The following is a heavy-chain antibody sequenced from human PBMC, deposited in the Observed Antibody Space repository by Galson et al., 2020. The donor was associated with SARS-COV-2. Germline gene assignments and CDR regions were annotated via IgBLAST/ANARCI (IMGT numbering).Heavy chain of an antibody. CDR3: AGAFGGGYYYGMDV. V-gene: IGHV3-30*04. CDR2: ISYDGSNK. J-gene: IGHJ6*02. CDR1: GFTFSSYA. Sequence: GGSLRFSCAASGFTFSSYAMHWVRQAPGKGLEWVAVISYDGSNKYYADSVKGRFTISRDNSKNTLYLQMNSLRAEDTAVYYCAGAFGGGYYYGMDVWGQGTTVTVSS. D-gene: IGHD3-10*01.